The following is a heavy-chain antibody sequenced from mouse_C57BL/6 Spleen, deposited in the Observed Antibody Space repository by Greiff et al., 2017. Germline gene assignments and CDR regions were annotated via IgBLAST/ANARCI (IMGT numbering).Heavy chain of an antibody. CDR3: ARSGYDYDLD. CDR2: IYPGDGDT. D-gene: IGHD2-4*01. J-gene: IGHJ2*01. Sequence: QVQLQQSGPELVKPGASVKISCKASGYAFSSSWMNWVKPRPGKGLEWIGRIYPGDGDTNYNGKFKGKATLTADKSSSTAYMQLSSLTSEDSAVYFCARSGYDYDLDWGQGTTLTVSS. CDR1: GYAFSSSW. V-gene: IGHV1-82*01.